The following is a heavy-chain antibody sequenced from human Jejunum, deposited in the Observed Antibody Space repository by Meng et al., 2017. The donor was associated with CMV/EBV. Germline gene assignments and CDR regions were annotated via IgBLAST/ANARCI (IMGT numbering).Heavy chain of an antibody. CDR3: ARGEDSSLDY. D-gene: IGHD6-13*01. V-gene: IGHV6-1*01. CDR2: TYYRSKWYS. CDR1: GDRVSSNTVA. J-gene: IGHJ4*02. Sequence: QVQLQRPGPDMVKPPPTLTFPCAISGDRVSSNTVAWNWIRLSPSRGLEWLGRTYYRSKWYSEYTVSVRSRISITPDTSKNQFSLQLTSVTPDDTAVYYCARGEDSSLDYWGQGTLVTVSS.